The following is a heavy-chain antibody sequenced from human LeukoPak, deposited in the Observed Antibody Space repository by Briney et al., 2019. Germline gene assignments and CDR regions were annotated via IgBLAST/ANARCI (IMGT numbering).Heavy chain of an antibody. Sequence: GGSLRLSCAASGFTVSSNYMSWVRQAPGKGLEWVSVIYSGGSTYYADSVKGRFTISRDNSKNTLYLQMNSLRAEDTAVYYCARVQRGYDILTGYYPGFDDFDYWGQGTLVTVSS. D-gene: IGHD3-9*01. CDR2: IYSGGST. CDR3: ARVQRGYDILTGYYPGFDDFDY. CDR1: GFTVSSNY. V-gene: IGHV3-53*01. J-gene: IGHJ4*02.